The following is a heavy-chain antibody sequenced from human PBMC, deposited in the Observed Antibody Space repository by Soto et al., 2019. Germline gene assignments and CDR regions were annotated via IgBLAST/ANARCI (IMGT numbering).Heavy chain of an antibody. Sequence: QVQLVQSGAEVKKPGASVKVSCKASGYTFTSYYMHWVRQAPGQGLEWMGIINPSGGSTSYAQKFQGRVTMTRDTSTSTVYMELSSLRSEDTAVYYCARGTTIFGGYYYCYGMDVWGQGTTVTVSS. J-gene: IGHJ6*02. D-gene: IGHD3-3*01. V-gene: IGHV1-46*01. CDR3: ARGTTIFGGYYYCYGMDV. CDR2: INPSGGST. CDR1: GYTFTSYY.